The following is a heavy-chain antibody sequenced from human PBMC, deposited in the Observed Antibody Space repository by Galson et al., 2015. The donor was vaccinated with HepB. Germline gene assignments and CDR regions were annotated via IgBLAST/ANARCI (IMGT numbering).Heavy chain of an antibody. J-gene: IGHJ4*02. CDR3: ARGSTSASLDY. V-gene: IGHV1-2*02. Sequence: SCKASGYTFTAYNIHWLRQAPGQGLEWMGWSTPSGGANYAQKLQGRVTMTRDTSISTAYMELTILRSDDTAVYYCARGSTSASLDYWGQGTLVTVSS. CDR1: GYTFTAYN. CDR2: STPSGGA. D-gene: IGHD2-2*01.